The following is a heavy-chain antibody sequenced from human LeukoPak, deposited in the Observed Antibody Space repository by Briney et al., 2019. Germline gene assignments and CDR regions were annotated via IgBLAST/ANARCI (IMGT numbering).Heavy chain of an antibody. CDR3: ARRGTDYCTPSSCHPNWFAP. V-gene: IGHV3-11*03. D-gene: IGHD4-11*01. Sequence: GGSLRLSCAASGFIFSDYYMSWMRQAPGKGLEWLSYIDGSSSRTNYADSVKGRFTISRDNVKNSLYLQMNSLRAEDTAVCFCARRGTDYCTPSSCHPNWFAPWGQGTQVTVSS. J-gene: IGHJ5*02. CDR1: GFIFSDYY. CDR2: IDGSSSRT.